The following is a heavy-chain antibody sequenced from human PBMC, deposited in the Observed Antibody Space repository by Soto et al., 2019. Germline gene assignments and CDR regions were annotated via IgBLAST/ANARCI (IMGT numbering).Heavy chain of an antibody. J-gene: IGHJ6*02. V-gene: IGHV4-59*08. CDR3: ARHNYDSSGYYHYYYGMDV. Sequence: SETLSLTCSDSSGSISSHNWGWIRLPPGKGLEWIGYIRDDGSTSYNPSLSSRVTMSLDTSKKEFSLKLSSVTAADTAVYYCARHNYDSSGYYHYYYGMDVWGQGTTVTVSS. CDR1: SGSISSHN. CDR2: IRDDGST. D-gene: IGHD3-22*01.